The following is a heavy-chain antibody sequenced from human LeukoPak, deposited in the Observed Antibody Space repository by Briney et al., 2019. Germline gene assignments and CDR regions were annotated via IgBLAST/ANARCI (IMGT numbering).Heavy chain of an antibody. Sequence: ASVKVSCKASGYTFTRYYMHWVRQAPGQGLEWMGWINPNSGGTNYAQKFQGRVTMTRDTSISTAYMELSRLRSDDTAVYYCARGPPYCSSTSCRFFDYWGQGTLVTVSS. V-gene: IGHV1-2*02. D-gene: IGHD2-2*01. CDR3: ARGPPYCSSTSCRFFDY. J-gene: IGHJ4*02. CDR1: GYTFTRYY. CDR2: INPNSGGT.